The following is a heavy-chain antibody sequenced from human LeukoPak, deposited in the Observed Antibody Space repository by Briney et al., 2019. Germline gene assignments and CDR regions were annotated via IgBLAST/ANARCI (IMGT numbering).Heavy chain of an antibody. CDR2: ISGSGGIT. CDR1: RFTFRSYA. Sequence: GGSLRLSCAASRFTFRSYAMTWVRQAPGKGLEWVSRISGSGGITYYADSVKGRFTISRDNSKNTLYLQMNSLRAEDTAVYYCAKGGYYDLDYWGQGTLVTVSS. CDR3: AKGGYYDLDY. J-gene: IGHJ4*02. D-gene: IGHD3-10*01. V-gene: IGHV3-23*01.